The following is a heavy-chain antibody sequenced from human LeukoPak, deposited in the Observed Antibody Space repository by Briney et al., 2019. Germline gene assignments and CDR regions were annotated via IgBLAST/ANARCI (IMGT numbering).Heavy chain of an antibody. CDR1: GGSISSYY. J-gene: IGHJ2*01. V-gene: IGHV4-59*01. CDR3: ARVPRGYSYGWYFDL. D-gene: IGHD5-18*01. CDR2: IYYSGST. Sequence: SETLSLTCTVSGGSISSYYWSWIRQPPGKGLEWIGYIYYSGSTNYNPSLKSRVTISVDTSKNQFSLKLSSVTAADTAVYYCARVPRGYSYGWYFDLWGRGTLVTVSS.